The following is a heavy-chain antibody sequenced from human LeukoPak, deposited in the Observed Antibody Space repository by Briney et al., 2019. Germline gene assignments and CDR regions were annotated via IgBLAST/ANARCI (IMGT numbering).Heavy chain of an antibody. V-gene: IGHV4-4*09. Sequence: PSETLSLTCTVSGGXINISYWSWIRQPPGKGLEWIGYIYHRGSTNYNPSLKSRITVSVDTSKNQLSLKVTSVTAADTAVYYCARSGVFSGYDAFDIWGQGTMVTVSS. CDR2: IYHRGST. J-gene: IGHJ3*02. CDR3: ARSGVFSGYDAFDI. D-gene: IGHD3-9*01. CDR1: GGXINISY.